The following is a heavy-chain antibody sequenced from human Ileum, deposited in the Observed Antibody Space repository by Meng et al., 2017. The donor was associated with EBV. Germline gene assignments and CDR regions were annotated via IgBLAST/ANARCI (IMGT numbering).Heavy chain of an antibody. J-gene: IGHJ1*01. CDR2: TYYRSKWYY. V-gene: IGHV6-1*01. Sequence: APLQQSVPGLVQSSQTPPLTCAIPADSTSGNSAAGHWIRQSPSRGLGWLGRTYYRSKWYYDYAVSVKSRLTINPDTSKNQFSLQLNSVPPEDTAVYYCARGAYTSTWFWGQGTLVTVSS. CDR3: ARGAYTSTWF. CDR1: ADSTSGNSAA. D-gene: IGHD6-13*01.